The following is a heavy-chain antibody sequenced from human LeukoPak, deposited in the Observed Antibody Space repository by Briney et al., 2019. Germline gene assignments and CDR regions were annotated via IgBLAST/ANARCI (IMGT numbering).Heavy chain of an antibody. V-gene: IGHV3-7*01. D-gene: IGHD3-10*01. CDR3: ARDRDGIALIRDRTYYYMDV. CDR2: IKQDASER. J-gene: IGHJ6*03. CDR1: GFTFSHYW. Sequence: GGSLRLSCAASGFTFSHYWMSWVRQAPGKGLEWVANIKQDASERYYVDSVKGRFTISRDNAKNSLYLQMNSLRAEDTAVYYCARDRDGIALIRDRTYYYMDVWGKGTTVTVSS.